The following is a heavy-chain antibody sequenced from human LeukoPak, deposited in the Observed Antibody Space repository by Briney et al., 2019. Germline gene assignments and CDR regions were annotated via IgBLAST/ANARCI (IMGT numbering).Heavy chain of an antibody. D-gene: IGHD3-22*01. J-gene: IGHJ6*02. V-gene: IGHV3-48*01. CDR2: ISSSSSTI. Sequence: PGGSLRLSCAASGFTFSSYSMNWVCQAPGKGLEWVSYISSSSSTIYYADSVKGRFTISRDNAKNSLYLQMNSLRAEDTAVYYCAKTRITMIVVVTDGGMDVWGQGTTVTVSS. CDR1: GFTFSSYS. CDR3: AKTRITMIVVVTDGGMDV.